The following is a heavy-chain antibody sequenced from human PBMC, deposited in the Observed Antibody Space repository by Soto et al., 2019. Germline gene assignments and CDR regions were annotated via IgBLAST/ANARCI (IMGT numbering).Heavy chain of an antibody. V-gene: IGHV3-23*01. CDR2: ISGSGGST. D-gene: IGHD3-3*01. J-gene: IGHJ5*02. CDR3: AKDLTLGYDFWSGYSHWFDP. Sequence: GGSMKLSCAASEYTFSSYAMSWVRQAPGKGLEWVSAISGSGGSTYYADSVKGRFTISRDNSKNTLYLQMNSLRAEDTAVYYCAKDLTLGYDFWSGYSHWFDPLGQGTLVTVSS. CDR1: EYTFSSYA.